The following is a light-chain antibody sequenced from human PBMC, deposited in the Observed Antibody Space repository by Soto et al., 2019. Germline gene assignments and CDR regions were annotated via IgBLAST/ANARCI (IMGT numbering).Light chain of an antibody. CDR3: TSYTSSSTLDV. CDR1: SSDVGGYNY. CDR2: EVS. J-gene: IGLJ1*01. Sequence: QSVLTPPASVSGSPGQSITISCTGTSSDVGGYNYVSWYQQHPGKAPKLMIYEVSNRPLGVSNRFSGSKSGNTASLTISGLQAEDEADYYCTSYTSSSTLDVFGTGTKVTVL. V-gene: IGLV2-14*01.